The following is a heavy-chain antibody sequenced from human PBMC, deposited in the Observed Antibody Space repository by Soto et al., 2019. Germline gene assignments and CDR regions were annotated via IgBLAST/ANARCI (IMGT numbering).Heavy chain of an antibody. Sequence: GGSLRLSCAASGFTFSSYAMSWVRQAPGKGLEWVSAISGSGGSTYYAESVKGRFTISRDNSKNTLYLQMNSLRAEDTAVYYCAKDQVAAAGLGDYFDYWGQGTLVTVSS. J-gene: IGHJ4*02. CDR1: GFTFSSYA. D-gene: IGHD6-13*01. V-gene: IGHV3-23*01. CDR2: ISGSGGST. CDR3: AKDQVAAAGLGDYFDY.